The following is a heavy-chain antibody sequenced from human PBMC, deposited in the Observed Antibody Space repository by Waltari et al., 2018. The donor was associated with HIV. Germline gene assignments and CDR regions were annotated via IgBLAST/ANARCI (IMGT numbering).Heavy chain of an antibody. V-gene: IGHV3-13*01. D-gene: IGHD2-2*01. CDR3: ARVTRGDTSPYYYYYGMDV. CDR1: GFPFRSSD. CDR2: IGAAGDT. J-gene: IGHJ6*02. Sequence: EVQLVESGGGLVQPGGSLRLSCAASGFPFRSSDMTWARQAPGKGLEWVSAIGAAGDTYYPGSVKGRFTISRENAKNSLYLQMNSLRAEDTAVYYCARVTRGDTSPYYYYYGMDVWGQGTTVTVSS.